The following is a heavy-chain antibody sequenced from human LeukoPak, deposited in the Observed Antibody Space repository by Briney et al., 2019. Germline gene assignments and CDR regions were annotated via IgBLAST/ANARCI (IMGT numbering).Heavy chain of an antibody. V-gene: IGHV1-58*01. Sequence: SVKVSCKASGFTFTRSAVQWVRQARGQRLEWIGWIVVGSGNTNYAQKFRERVTITRDMSTSTAYMELSSLRSEDTAVYYCAADTSANILTGYYISYYGMDVWGQGTAVTVSS. CDR1: GFTFTRSA. J-gene: IGHJ6*02. D-gene: IGHD3-9*01. CDR2: IVVGSGNT. CDR3: AADTSANILTGYYISYYGMDV.